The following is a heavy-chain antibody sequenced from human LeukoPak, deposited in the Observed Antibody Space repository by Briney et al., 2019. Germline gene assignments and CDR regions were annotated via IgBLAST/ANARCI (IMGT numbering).Heavy chain of an antibody. J-gene: IGHJ4*02. D-gene: IGHD2-15*01. CDR1: GYTFTSYG. CDR3: ALGYCSGGSCYTTDFDY. V-gene: IGHV1-18*01. CDR2: ISAYNGNT. Sequence: ASVKVTCKASGYTFTSYGISWVRQAPGQGPEWMGWISAYNGNTNYAQKLQGRVTMTTDTSTSTAYMELRSLRSDDTAVYYCALGYCSGGSCYTTDFDYWGQGTLVTVSS.